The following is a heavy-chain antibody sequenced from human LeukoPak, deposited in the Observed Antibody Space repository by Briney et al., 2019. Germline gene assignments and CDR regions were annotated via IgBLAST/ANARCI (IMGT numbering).Heavy chain of an antibody. CDR1: GFTFSSYA. CDR3: AKDRRVRGVTNYGMDV. D-gene: IGHD3-10*01. V-gene: IGHV3-23*01. Sequence: GGSLRLSCAASGFTFSSYAMSWVRQAPGKGLECVSAISGSGGSTYYADSVKRRFTISRDNSKNTLYLQMNSLRAEDTAVYYCAKDRRVRGVTNYGMDVWGQGTTVTVSS. CDR2: ISGSGGST. J-gene: IGHJ6*02.